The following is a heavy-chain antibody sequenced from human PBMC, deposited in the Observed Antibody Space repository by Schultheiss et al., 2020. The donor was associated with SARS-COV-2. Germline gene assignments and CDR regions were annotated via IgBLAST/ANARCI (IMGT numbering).Heavy chain of an antibody. CDR1: GFTFSSYA. D-gene: IGHD6-19*01. V-gene: IGHV3-23*01. J-gene: IGHJ4*02. CDR2: ISSSGSTI. Sequence: GGSLRLSCAASGFTFSSYAMSWVRQAPGKGLEWVSYISSSGSTIYYADSVKGRFTISRDNSKNTLYLQMNSLRAEDTAVYYCARDRDGQWLPPDYWGQGTLVTVSS. CDR3: ARDRDGQWLPPDY.